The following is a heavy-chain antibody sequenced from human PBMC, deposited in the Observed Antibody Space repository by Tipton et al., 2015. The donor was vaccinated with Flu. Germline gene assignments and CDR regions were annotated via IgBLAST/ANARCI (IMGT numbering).Heavy chain of an antibody. CDR1: GGSFSGYN. CDR3: ARGRRPRRPVRAPPGYFDY. D-gene: IGHD2-8*01. J-gene: IGHJ4*02. Sequence: AGLVKPSETLSLTCAVYGGSFSGYNWSWIRQPPGRGLEWIGEINHSGNTNYNPSLKSRVTVSVDTSKNQFSLILSAVTAADTAVYYCARGRRPRRPVRAPPGYFDYWGQGTLVTVSS. V-gene: IGHV4-34*01. CDR2: INHSGNT.